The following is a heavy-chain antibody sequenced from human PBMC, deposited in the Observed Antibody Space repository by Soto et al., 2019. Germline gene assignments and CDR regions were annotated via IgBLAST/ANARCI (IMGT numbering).Heavy chain of an antibody. CDR2: FFSGST. D-gene: IGHD6-13*01. J-gene: IGHJ5*01. CDR1: GCSITSRSSY. CDR3: ATTRGLAVGGSFNS. Sequence: QLQLQESGPGLVGHSETLSLTCSVSGCSITSRSSYWDWIRQPPGKGLEWIGTFFSGSTFSTPSLRSPVTISKDTSMNQFSLKLTSVAATDTAMYYCATTRGLAVGGSFNSWGQGALVTVSS. V-gene: IGHV4-39*01.